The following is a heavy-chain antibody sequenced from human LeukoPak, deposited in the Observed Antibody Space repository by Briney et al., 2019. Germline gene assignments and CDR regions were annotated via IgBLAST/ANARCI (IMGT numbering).Heavy chain of an antibody. CDR3: ARRKRTGPFDY. Sequence: SETLSLTCTVSGDPISSRSYYWDWIRQPPGGGLEWIGSIFYRGSTYYNPSLKSRVTISVDTSKNQFSLKLSSVTAADTAVYYCARRKRTGPFDYWGQGTLVTVSS. CDR1: GDPISSRSYY. D-gene: IGHD3/OR15-3a*01. J-gene: IGHJ4*02. CDR2: IFYRGST. V-gene: IGHV4-39*07.